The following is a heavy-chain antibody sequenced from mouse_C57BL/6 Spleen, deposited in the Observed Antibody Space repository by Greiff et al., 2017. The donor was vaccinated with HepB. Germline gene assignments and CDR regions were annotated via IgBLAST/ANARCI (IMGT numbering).Heavy chain of an antibody. Sequence: QVQLQQPGAELVKPGASVKLSCKASGYTFTSYWMQWVKQRPGQGLEWIGEIDPSDSYTNYNQKFKGKATLTVDTSSSTAYMQLSSLTSEDSAVYYCARSPITTVVFDYGGQGTTLTVSS. V-gene: IGHV1-50*01. J-gene: IGHJ2*01. CDR3: ARSPITTVVFDY. D-gene: IGHD1-1*01. CDR2: IDPSDSYT. CDR1: GYTFTSYW.